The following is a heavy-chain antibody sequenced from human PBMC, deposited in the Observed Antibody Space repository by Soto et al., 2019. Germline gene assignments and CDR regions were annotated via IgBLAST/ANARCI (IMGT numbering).Heavy chain of an antibody. J-gene: IGHJ4*02. Sequence: HPGGSLRLSCAASGFTFSSYGMHWVRQAPGKGLEWVAVISYDGSNKYYADSVKGRFTISRDNSKNTLYLQMNSLRAEDTAVYYCAKDREFSIDYWGQGTLVTVSS. V-gene: IGHV3-30*18. CDR1: GFTFSSYG. CDR2: ISYDGSNK. CDR3: AKDREFSIDY.